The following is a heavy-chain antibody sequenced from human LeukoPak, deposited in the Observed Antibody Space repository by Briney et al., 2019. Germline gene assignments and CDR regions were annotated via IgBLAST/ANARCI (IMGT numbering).Heavy chain of an antibody. CDR3: ARGQRSKLVTFDY. J-gene: IGHJ4*02. Sequence: GGSLRLSCAASGFTFSSYAMHWVRQAPGRGLEWVAVISYDGSNKYYADSVKGRFTISRDNSKNTLYLQMNSLRAEDTAVYYCARGQRSKLVTFDYWGQGTLVTVSS. CDR2: ISYDGSNK. CDR1: GFTFSSYA. D-gene: IGHD6-25*01. V-gene: IGHV3-30*14.